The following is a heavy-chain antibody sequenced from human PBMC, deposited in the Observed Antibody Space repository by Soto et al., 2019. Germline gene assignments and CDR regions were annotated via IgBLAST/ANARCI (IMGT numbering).Heavy chain of an antibody. CDR1: GGSISSDY. CDR3: ARRFLEIVTWFDP. CDR2: IYYGGST. D-gene: IGHD3-3*01. Sequence: SDTLSLTCTVSGGSISSDYWSWIRQPPGKGLEWIGYIYYGGSTHSNPSLKSRVIISLDTSKNQFSLKLSSVTAADTAVYYCARRFLEIVTWFDPWGQGTLVNVSS. J-gene: IGHJ5*02. V-gene: IGHV4-59*12.